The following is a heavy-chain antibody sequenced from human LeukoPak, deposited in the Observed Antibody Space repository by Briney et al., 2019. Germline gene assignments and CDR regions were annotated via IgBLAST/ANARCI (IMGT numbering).Heavy chain of an antibody. Sequence: GGSLRLSCAASGFTFSSYSMNWVRQAPGKGLEWVSYISSSSSTIYYADSVKGRFTISRDNSKNTLYLQMNSLRAEDTAVYYCASGRGLPFNYWGQGTLVTVSS. D-gene: IGHD1-26*01. J-gene: IGHJ4*02. CDR3: ASGRGLPFNY. CDR1: GFTFSSYS. CDR2: ISSSSSTI. V-gene: IGHV3-48*01.